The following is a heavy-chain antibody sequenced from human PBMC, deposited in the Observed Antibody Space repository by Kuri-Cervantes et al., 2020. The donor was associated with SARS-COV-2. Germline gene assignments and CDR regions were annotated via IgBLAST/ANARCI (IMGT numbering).Heavy chain of an antibody. CDR3: ARAGTRPLWYFDL. Sequence: GGSLRLSCTASGFTFGDYAMSWVRQAPGKGLEWVANINQDGSARYCGESVQGRFTISRDNAKNSLYLQMNSLRAADTAVYYCARAGTRPLWYFDLWGRGTLVTVSS. CDR2: INQDGSAR. CDR1: GFTFGDYA. J-gene: IGHJ2*01. V-gene: IGHV3-7*03.